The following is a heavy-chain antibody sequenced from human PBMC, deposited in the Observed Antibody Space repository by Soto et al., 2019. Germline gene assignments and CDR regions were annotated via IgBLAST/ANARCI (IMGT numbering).Heavy chain of an antibody. V-gene: IGHV1-69*12. Sequence: QVQLVQSGAEVKKPGSSVKVSCKASGGTFSSYALSWVRQAPGKGLEWMGGIIPIFGTAHYAQTFQVRVTITADESTSTAYMELSSLSSEATAVYSCARELGGGNPVPYWGQGTLVTVSS. CDR3: ARELGGGNPVPY. J-gene: IGHJ4*02. D-gene: IGHD2-15*01. CDR1: GGTFSSYA. CDR2: IIPIFGTA.